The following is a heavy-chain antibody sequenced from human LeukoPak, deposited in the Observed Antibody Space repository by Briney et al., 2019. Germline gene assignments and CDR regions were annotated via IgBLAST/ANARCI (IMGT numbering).Heavy chain of an antibody. CDR1: GFTVRSNY. CDR3: ARVKVAVAGIGWFDP. D-gene: IGHD6-13*01. Sequence: PGGSLRLSCVASGFTVRSNYMSWVRQAPGRGLEWVSVAYSGGTTYYADSVKGRFTISRDNSKNTLYLQMNSLRAEDTAVYYCARVKVAVAGIGWFDPWGQGSLVTVSS. V-gene: IGHV3-53*01. J-gene: IGHJ5*02. CDR2: AYSGGTT.